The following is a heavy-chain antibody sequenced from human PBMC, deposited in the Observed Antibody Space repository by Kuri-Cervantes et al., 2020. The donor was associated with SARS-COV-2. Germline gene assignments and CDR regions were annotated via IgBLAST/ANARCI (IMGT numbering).Heavy chain of an antibody. D-gene: IGHD5-12*01. V-gene: IGHV1-3*04. CDR3: ARVPRGAVLDYFDY. CDR2: INTANGNT. Sequence: ASVKVSCKASGYTFTMFSIHWVRQAPGQRPEWMGWINTANGNTKYSQKFQGRVTISRDTSATTAYMELSSLRSEDTAVYYCARVPRGAVLDYFDYWGQGTLVTVSS. J-gene: IGHJ4*02. CDR1: GYTFTMFS.